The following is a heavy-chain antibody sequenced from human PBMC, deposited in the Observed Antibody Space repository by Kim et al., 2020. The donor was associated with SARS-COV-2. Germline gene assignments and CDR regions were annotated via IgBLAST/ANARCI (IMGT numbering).Heavy chain of an antibody. CDR1: GFTFSSYA. J-gene: IGHJ4*02. V-gene: IGHV3-30*04. CDR3: ARARGYNWAESGY. Sequence: GGSLRLSCAASGFTFSSYAMHWVRQAPGKGLEWVAVISYDGTNKYYADSVKGRFTISRDNSKDTLYLQMNSLRPEDTAVYYCARARGYNWAESGYWGQGT. D-gene: IGHD1-20*01. CDR2: ISYDGTNK.